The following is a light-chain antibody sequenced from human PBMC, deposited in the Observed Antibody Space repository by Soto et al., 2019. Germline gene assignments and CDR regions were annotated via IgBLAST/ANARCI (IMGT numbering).Light chain of an antibody. V-gene: IGKV3-15*01. CDR3: QHYYNWPPYT. CDR1: QSVGSN. CDR2: SAS. J-gene: IGKJ2*01. Sequence: EIEMTQSPATLSVSPGERATLSCRASQSVGSNLAWYQQKPGQSPRLLIYSASTRATGIPVRFSGSGSGTEFTLTITSLQSEDFAVYYCQHYYNWPPYTFGQGTKLEI.